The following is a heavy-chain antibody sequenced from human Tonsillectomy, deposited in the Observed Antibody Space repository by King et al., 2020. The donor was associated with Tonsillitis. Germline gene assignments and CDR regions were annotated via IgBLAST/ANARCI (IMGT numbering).Heavy chain of an antibody. Sequence: QLVQSGGVVVQPGGALRLTCAASGFTFDDYTMYWVRQAPGKGLEWVSLNNWYGDNTYYGDSVRGRFTVSRDNSKNSLYLQMNSLRTEDTALYYCAKGPRQSSGWNLDYWGRGTLVTVPS. CDR1: GFTFDDYT. CDR2: NNWYGDNT. CDR3: AKGPRQSSGWNLDY. D-gene: IGHD6-19*01. J-gene: IGHJ4*02. V-gene: IGHV3-43*01.